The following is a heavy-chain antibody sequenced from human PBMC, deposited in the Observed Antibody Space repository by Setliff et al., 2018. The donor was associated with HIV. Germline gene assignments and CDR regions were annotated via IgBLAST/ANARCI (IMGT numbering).Heavy chain of an antibody. D-gene: IGHD2-15*01. CDR3: ARVPAGVAYSDY. Sequence: AASVKVSCKASGYTFSSYYIHWVRQAPGQGLEWMGMINPSGGSTSYAQKFQARVTMTRDTTTNTVYMELSSLRSEDTGVYYCARVPAGVAYSDYWGQGTLVTVSS. V-gene: IGHV1-46*01. CDR2: INPSGGST. J-gene: IGHJ4*02. CDR1: GYTFSSYY.